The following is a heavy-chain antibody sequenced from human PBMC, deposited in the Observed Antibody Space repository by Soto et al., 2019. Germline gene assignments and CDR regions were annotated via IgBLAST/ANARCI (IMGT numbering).Heavy chain of an antibody. D-gene: IGHD3-16*01. CDR3: ARHNGPLYVGYYYDMDV. CDR2: IYYSGYT. J-gene: IGHJ6*02. Sequence: PSETLSLTCTVSGGSISSSSYYWGWIRQPQGKGLEWIGSIYYSGYTYYNPSLKSRVTISVDTSKNQFSLKLSSVTAADTAVYYCARHNGPLYVGYYYDMDVWGQGTTVTVSS. V-gene: IGHV4-39*01. CDR1: GGSISSSSYY.